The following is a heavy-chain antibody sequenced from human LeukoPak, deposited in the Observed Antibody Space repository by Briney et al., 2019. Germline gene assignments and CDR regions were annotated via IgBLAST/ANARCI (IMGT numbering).Heavy chain of an antibody. CDR3: ARGYSSDWYYYVMDV. V-gene: IGHV3-66*01. CDR1: GFIFDNYA. Sequence: PGGSLRLSCAASGFIFDNYAMHWVRQAPGKGLEWVSFIYSGGSTHYRDSVKGRFTISRDNSKNTLYLQMNRLRAEDTAVYYCARGYSSDWYYYVMDVWGQGTTVTVSS. D-gene: IGHD6-19*01. CDR2: IYSGGST. J-gene: IGHJ6*02.